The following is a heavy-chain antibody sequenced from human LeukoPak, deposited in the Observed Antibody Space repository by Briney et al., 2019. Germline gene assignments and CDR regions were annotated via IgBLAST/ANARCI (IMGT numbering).Heavy chain of an antibody. J-gene: IGHJ4*02. CDR2: ISSSSSYI. CDR3: ARIPYTWVETVTDYGGAY. D-gene: IGHD4-17*01. CDR1: GFTFSSYS. V-gene: IGHV3-21*01. Sequence: GGSLRLSCAASGFTFSSYSMNWVRQAPGKGLEWVSSISSSSSYIYYADSVKGRFTISRDNAKNSLYLQMNSLRAEDTAVYYCARIPYTWVETVTDYGGAYWGQGTLVTVSS.